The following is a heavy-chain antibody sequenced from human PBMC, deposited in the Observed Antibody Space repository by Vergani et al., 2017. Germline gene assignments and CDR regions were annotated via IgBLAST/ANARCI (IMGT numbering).Heavy chain of an antibody. Sequence: QVQLVESGGGLVKPGGSLRLTCAASGFVFSDHYMTWIRQAPGKGLEWVSYVTSSGGSMYYADSVKGRFTISRDNAKNALYLQMNSLRVEDTAVYYCVRAETXWYESYYYYYMDVWGKGTTVTVSS. V-gene: IGHV3-11*01. CDR2: VTSSGGSM. CDR3: VRAETXWYESYYYYYMDV. J-gene: IGHJ6*03. D-gene: IGHD6-13*01. CDR1: GFVFSDHY.